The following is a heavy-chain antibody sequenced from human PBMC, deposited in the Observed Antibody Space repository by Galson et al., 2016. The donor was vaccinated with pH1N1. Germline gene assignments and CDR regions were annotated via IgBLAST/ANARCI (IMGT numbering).Heavy chain of an antibody. Sequence: QSGAEVKKPGESLKISCKDSGNSFTSSWIGWVRQMPGKGLEWMGIIYPGNSDTRYSPSFQGQVTIAADKSISTAYLQWSRLKAPDTGMYYCARVTTPYYMDVWGKGTKVTVSS. CDR1: GNSFTSSW. V-gene: IGHV5-51*03. J-gene: IGHJ6*03. D-gene: IGHD3-22*01. CDR2: IYPGNSDT. CDR3: ARVTTPYYMDV.